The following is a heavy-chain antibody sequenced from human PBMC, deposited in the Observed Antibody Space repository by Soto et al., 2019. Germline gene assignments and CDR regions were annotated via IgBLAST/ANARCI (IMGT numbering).Heavy chain of an antibody. J-gene: IGHJ6*02. CDR2: IYYSGST. Sequence: SETLSLTCTVSGGSISSSSYYWGWIRQPPGKGLEWIGSIYYSGSTYYNPSLKSRVTISVGTSKNQFSLKLSSVTAADTAVYYCARHLDQSGHPRVYYYYGMDVWGQGTTVIVSS. D-gene: IGHD3-10*01. V-gene: IGHV4-39*01. CDR1: GGSISSSSYY. CDR3: ARHLDQSGHPRVYYYYGMDV.